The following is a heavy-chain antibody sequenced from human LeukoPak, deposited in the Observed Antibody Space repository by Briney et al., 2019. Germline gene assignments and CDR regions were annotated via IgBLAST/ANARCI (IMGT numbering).Heavy chain of an antibody. CDR3: AKDRHYCSGGSCYSFDY. D-gene: IGHD2-15*01. V-gene: IGHV3-74*01. J-gene: IGHJ4*02. Sequence: GGSLRLSCAASGFTFSSYEMNWVRQAPGKGLEWVSRINSDGSSTSYADSVKGRFTISRDNAKNTMDLQMNSLRADDTAVYYSAKDRHYCSGGSCYSFDYWGQGTLVTVSS. CDR2: INSDGSST. CDR1: GFTFSSYE.